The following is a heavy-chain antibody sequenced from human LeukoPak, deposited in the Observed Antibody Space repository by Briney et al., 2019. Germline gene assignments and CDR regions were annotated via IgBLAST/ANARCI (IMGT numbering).Heavy chain of an antibody. CDR1: GGSISSYY. V-gene: IGHV4-59*01. D-gene: IGHD2-2*01. CDR3: ARAEGERYCSSTSCYYPNWFDP. CDR2: IYYSGST. Sequence: SETLSLTCTVSGGSISSYYWSWIRQPPGKGLEWIGYIYYSGSTNYNPSLKSRVTISVDTSKNQFSLKLSSVTAADTAVYYCARAEGERYCSSTSCYYPNWFDPWGQGTLVTVSS. J-gene: IGHJ5*02.